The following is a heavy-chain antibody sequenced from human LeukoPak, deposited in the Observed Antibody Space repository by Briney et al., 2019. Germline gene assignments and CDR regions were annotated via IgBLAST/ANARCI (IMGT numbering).Heavy chain of an antibody. CDR1: GFTFSSYG. Sequence: GGSLRLSCAASGFTFSSYGMHWVRQAPGKGLEWVAFIRYDGSNKYYAGSVKGRFTISRDNSKNTLYLQMNSLRAEDTAVYYCARGPIVGATIDYWGQGTLVTVSS. CDR2: IRYDGSNK. D-gene: IGHD1-26*01. V-gene: IGHV3-30*02. J-gene: IGHJ4*02. CDR3: ARGPIVGATIDY.